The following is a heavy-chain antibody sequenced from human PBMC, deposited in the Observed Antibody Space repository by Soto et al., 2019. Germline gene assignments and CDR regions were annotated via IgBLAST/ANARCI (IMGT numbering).Heavy chain of an antibody. J-gene: IGHJ3*02. CDR1: GGSINANY. CDR3: ARGGDPTAGGTGAFDI. CDR2: IHFSGSS. Sequence: PSETLSLTCTVTGGSINANYWSWVRQPPGEELEWIGYIHFSGSSSYNPSLKSRITISGDTSKNQFSLKVTSVIAADTAVYYCARGGDPTAGGTGAFDIWGQGIMVTVS. D-gene: IGHD2-8*02. V-gene: IGHV4-59*01.